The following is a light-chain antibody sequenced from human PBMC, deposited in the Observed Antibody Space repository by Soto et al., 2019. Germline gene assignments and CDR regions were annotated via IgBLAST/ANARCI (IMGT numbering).Light chain of an antibody. V-gene: IGLV3-21*02. CDR3: QVWDSTSEHVV. Sequence: SYELTQPPSVSVAPGQTARIACGGDNIETKSVHWSQQKPGQAPVLVVYDDRDRPSGIPERFSGSNSGNAATLTIRRVEAGDEADYSCQVWDSTSEHVVFGGGTKVTVL. CDR2: DDR. CDR1: NIETKS. J-gene: IGLJ2*01.